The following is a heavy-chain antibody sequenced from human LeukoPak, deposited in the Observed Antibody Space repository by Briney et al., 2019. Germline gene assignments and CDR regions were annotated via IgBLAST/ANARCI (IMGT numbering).Heavy chain of an antibody. V-gene: IGHV4-34*01. J-gene: IGHJ4*02. CDR3: ARSYGSGSYEYYFDY. Sequence: SETLSLTCAVYGGSFSGYYWSWIRQPPGKGLEGIGEINHSGSTNYNPSLKSRVTISVDTSKNQFSLKLSSVTAADTAVYYCARSYGSGSYEYYFDYWGQGTLVTVSS. D-gene: IGHD3-10*01. CDR2: INHSGST. CDR1: GGSFSGYY.